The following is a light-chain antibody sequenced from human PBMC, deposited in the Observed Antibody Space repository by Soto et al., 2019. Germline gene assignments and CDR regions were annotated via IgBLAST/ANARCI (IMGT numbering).Light chain of an antibody. Sequence: EIVLTQSPGTLSVSPGERATLSCRASQSISSTYLAWYQQKPGQPPSLLIYGASSSATGIPDRFSGSGSETDFTITIIRLEPVASAIYYCHQYVSWTFGQGTKVEIK. CDR3: HQYVSWT. J-gene: IGKJ1*01. CDR2: GAS. V-gene: IGKV3-20*01. CDR1: QSISSTY.